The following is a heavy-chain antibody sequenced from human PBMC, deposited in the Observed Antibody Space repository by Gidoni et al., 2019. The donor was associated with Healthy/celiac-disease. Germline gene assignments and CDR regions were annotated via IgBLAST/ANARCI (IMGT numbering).Heavy chain of an antibody. V-gene: IGHV3-30-3*01. Sequence: QVQLVESGGGVVQPGRSLRLSYAAPGFTFSSFAMHWVRQAPGKGLEWVAVISYDGSNKYYAYSVKGRFTISRDNSKNTLYLQMNSLRAEDTAVYYCARGTDFWTPTDYWGQGTLVTVSS. CDR1: GFTFSSFA. CDR3: ARGTDFWTPTDY. CDR2: ISYDGSNK. J-gene: IGHJ4*02. D-gene: IGHD3-3*01.